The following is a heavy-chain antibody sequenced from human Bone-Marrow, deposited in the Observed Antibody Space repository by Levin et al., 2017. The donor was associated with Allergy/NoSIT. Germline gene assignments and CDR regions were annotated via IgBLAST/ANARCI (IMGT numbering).Heavy chain of an antibody. Sequence: SQTLSLTCAISGDRVSSNSVAWHWIRQSPSRGLEWLGKTYYRSKWYNEYAISVKSRITFNSDTSKNQLSLQLNSVTPDDAAVYYCARGVAGRLDYWGQGTLVTVSS. CDR3: ARGVAGRLDY. D-gene: IGHD6-19*01. V-gene: IGHV6-1*01. CDR1: GDRVSSNSVA. CDR2: TYYRSKWYN. J-gene: IGHJ4*02.